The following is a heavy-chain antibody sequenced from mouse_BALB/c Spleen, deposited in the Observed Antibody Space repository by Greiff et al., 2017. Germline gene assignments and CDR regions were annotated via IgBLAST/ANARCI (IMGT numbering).Heavy chain of an antibody. Sequence: VQLQQSGPELVKPGASVKMSCKASGYTFTSYVMHWVKQKPGQGLEWIGYINPYNDGTKYNEKFNGKATLTSDKSSSTAYMELSSLTSEDSAVYYGARWGTTATGDYWGQGTTLTVSS. J-gene: IGHJ2*01. CDR3: ARWGTTATGDY. CDR1: GYTFTSYV. V-gene: IGHV1-14*01. CDR2: INPYNDGT. D-gene: IGHD1-2*01.